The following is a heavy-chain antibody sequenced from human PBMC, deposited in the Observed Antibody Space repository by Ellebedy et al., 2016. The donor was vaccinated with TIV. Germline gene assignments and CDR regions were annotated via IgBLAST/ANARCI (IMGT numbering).Heavy chain of an antibody. D-gene: IGHD1-26*01. CDR1: GYTFTSYG. J-gene: IGHJ4*02. CDR3: ARGPRVGATMYYFDY. Sequence: AASVKVSCKASGYTFTSYGISWVRQAPGQGLEWMGWISAYNGNTNYAQKLQGRVTMTTDTSTSTAYMELRSLRSDDTAVYYCARGPRVGATMYYFDYWGQGTLVTVSS. CDR2: ISAYNGNT. V-gene: IGHV1-18*01.